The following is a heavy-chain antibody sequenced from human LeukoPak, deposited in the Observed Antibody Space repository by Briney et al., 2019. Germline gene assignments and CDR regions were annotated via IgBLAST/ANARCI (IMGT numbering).Heavy chain of an antibody. CDR1: GFTFSNYW. J-gene: IGHJ3*02. D-gene: IGHD5-12*01. V-gene: IGHV3-7*01. Sequence: GGSLRLSCAASGFTFSNYWMSWVRQTPGKGLEWVANIKQDGSEKDYVDSMKGRFTISRDNAKNSVYLQMNSLRGEDTAVYYCTRDSGYNAFDIWGQGTMVTVSS. CDR3: TRDSGYNAFDI. CDR2: IKQDGSEK.